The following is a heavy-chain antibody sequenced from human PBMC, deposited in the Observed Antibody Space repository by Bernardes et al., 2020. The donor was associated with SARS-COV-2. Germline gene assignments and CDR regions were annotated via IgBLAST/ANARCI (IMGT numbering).Heavy chain of an antibody. CDR3: ARANGQKRALDY. Sequence: VGSLRLSCAASAFTLSDYFMTWVRQTPGKGLEWISYISPTTHIIYYADSVKGRFTISRDNAKNSLDLQMNNLRAEDTAVYYCARANGQKRALDYWGQGTLVTVSS. CDR1: AFTLSDYF. CDR2: ISPTTHII. D-gene: IGHD2-8*01. J-gene: IGHJ4*02. V-gene: IGHV3-11*01.